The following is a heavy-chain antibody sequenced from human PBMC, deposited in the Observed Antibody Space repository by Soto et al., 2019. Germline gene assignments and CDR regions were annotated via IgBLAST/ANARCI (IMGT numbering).Heavy chain of an antibody. CDR3: ARDGRKELWAEGLNAMDV. Sequence: QVQLVQSGPEVKKPGASVNVSCKASAYSYTSYGISWVRQAPGQGLEWMGWISAYNGQTNYAQKFRGRVTFTTAASTSTAFMQLRSLRSDDTAMYYCARDGRKELWAEGLNAMDVWGQGTTVTV. CDR2: ISAYNGQT. V-gene: IGHV1-18*01. CDR1: AYSYTSYG. D-gene: IGHD3-16*01. J-gene: IGHJ6*02.